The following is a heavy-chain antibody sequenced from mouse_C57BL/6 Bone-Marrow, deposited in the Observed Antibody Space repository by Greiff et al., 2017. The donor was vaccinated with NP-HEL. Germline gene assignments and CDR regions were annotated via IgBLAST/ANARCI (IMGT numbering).Heavy chain of an antibody. CDR3: ARWPAGTRAY. CDR1: GYAFSSSW. Sequence: VQLQQSGPELVKPGASVKISCKASGYAFSSSWMNWVKQRPGKGLEWIGRIYPGDGDTNYDGKFKGKATLTADKSSSTAYMQLSSLTSEDSAVYFCARWPAGTRAYWGQGTLVTVSA. D-gene: IGHD4-1*01. CDR2: IYPGDGDT. V-gene: IGHV1-82*01. J-gene: IGHJ3*01.